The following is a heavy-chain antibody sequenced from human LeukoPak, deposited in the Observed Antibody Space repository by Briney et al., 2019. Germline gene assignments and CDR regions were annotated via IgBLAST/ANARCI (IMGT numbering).Heavy chain of an antibody. Sequence: GGSLRLSCAASGFTFGSYAMNWVRQAPGKGLEWVSAITGSTGTTYYADSVKGRFTVSRDNSKNTLYLQVNSLRAEDTAVYYCAREGSDNSGYDLDFWGQGALVTVSS. D-gene: IGHD3-9*01. CDR2: ITGSTGTT. J-gene: IGHJ4*02. CDR1: GFTFGSYA. V-gene: IGHV3-23*01. CDR3: AREGSDNSGYDLDF.